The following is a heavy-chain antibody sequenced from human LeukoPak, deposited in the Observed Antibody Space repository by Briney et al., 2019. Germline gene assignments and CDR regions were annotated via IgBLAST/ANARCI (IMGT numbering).Heavy chain of an antibody. CDR2: IGSSSSYI. D-gene: IGHD1-26*01. Sequence: GGSLRLSCAASGFTFSSYSMNWVRQAPGKGLEWVSSIGSSSSYIYYADSVKGRFTISRDNSKITLYLQVNSLRAEDTAVYYCAKVGAYYYYYGMDVWGQGTTVSVSS. J-gene: IGHJ6*02. CDR3: AKVGAYYYYYGMDV. CDR1: GFTFSSYS. V-gene: IGHV3-21*04.